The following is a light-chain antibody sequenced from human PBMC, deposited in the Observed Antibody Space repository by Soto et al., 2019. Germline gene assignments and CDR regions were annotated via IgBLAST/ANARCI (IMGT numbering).Light chain of an antibody. CDR3: MQATRLPLT. CDR2: KIS. J-gene: IGKJ1*01. V-gene: IGKV2-24*01. CDR1: QSLIHSDGNTY. Sequence: EIGMTQTPLSSPVTLGQPASSSCRSSQSLIHSDGNTYLGWLQQRPGQPPRLLIYKISNRFSGVADRCSGRGAGTDYTLKTSRVEAGEVGTYYGMQATRLPLTFGKGNRVEI.